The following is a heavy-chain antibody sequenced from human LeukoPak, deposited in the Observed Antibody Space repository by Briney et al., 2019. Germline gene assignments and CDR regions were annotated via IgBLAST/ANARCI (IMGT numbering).Heavy chain of an antibody. CDR3: AKGHTTVTTLWY. D-gene: IGHD4-17*01. Sequence: GGSLRLCCAASGFTFSSYGMHWVRQAAGKGLEWVAVISYDGSNKYYADPVKGRFTISRDNSKNTLYLQMNSLRAEDTAVYYCAKGHTTVTTLWYWGQGTLVTVSS. CDR1: GFTFSSYG. J-gene: IGHJ4*02. CDR2: ISYDGSNK. V-gene: IGHV3-30*18.